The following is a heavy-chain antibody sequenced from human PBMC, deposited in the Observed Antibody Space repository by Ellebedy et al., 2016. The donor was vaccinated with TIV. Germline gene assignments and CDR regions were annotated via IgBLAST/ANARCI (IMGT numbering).Heavy chain of an antibody. CDR3: ASSTAGGWFDP. J-gene: IGHJ5*02. CDR2: INHSGST. Sequence: SETLSLXXAVYGGSFSGYYWSWIRQPPGKGLEWIGEINHSGSTNYNPSLKSRVTISVDASKNQFSLKLSSVTAADTAVYYCASSTAGGWFDPWGQGTLVTVSS. D-gene: IGHD2-2*01. V-gene: IGHV4-34*01. CDR1: GGSFSGYY.